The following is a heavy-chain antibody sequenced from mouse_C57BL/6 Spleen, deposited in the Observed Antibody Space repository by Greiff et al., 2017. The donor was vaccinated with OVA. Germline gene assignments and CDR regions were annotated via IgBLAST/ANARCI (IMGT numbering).Heavy chain of an antibody. CDR1: GYTFTGYW. CDR3: ARDGKRFYAMDY. J-gene: IGHJ4*01. Sequence: VQLQQSGAELMKPGASVKLSCKATGYTFTGYWIEWVKQRPGHGLEWIGEILPGSGSTNYHEKFKGKATFTADTSSNTAYMQLSSLTTEDSAIYYCARDGKRFYAMDYWGQGTSVTVSS. V-gene: IGHV1-9*01. D-gene: IGHD2-1*01. CDR2: ILPGSGST.